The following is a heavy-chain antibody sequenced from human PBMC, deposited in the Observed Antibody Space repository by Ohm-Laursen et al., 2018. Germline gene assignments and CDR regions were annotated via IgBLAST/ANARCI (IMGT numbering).Heavy chain of an antibody. Sequence: SETLSLTCTVSGASISGQYWSWIRQPPGKGLEWIGYIYYTGSTNYNPSLKSRVTISVDTSKNQFSLELSSVTAADTAVYYCASYDYGGSGRMDYWGQGTLVTVSS. D-gene: IGHD4-23*01. CDR2: IYYTGST. V-gene: IGHV4-59*08. J-gene: IGHJ4*02. CDR1: GASISGQY. CDR3: ASYDYGGSGRMDY.